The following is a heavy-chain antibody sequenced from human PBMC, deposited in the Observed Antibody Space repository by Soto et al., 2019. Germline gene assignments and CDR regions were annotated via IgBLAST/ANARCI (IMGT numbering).Heavy chain of an antibody. CDR1: GYTFIAYY. J-gene: IGHJ4*02. Sequence: ASVKVSCKASGYTFIAYYIHWVRQAPGQGLEWMGWINPDSGATNYAQKFQGRVTISVDTSKNQFSLKLSSVTAADTAVYYCARDMYYWGQGTLVTVSS. CDR3: ARDMYY. V-gene: IGHV1-2*02. CDR2: INPDSGAT.